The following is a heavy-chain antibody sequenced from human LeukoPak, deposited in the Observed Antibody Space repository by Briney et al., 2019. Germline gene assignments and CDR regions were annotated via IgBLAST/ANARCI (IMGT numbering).Heavy chain of an antibody. CDR2: ISGSGGNT. CDR3: AKDMTLGEGAAPFDY. D-gene: IGHD1-26*01. CDR1: GFTFNSYA. J-gene: IGHJ4*02. Sequence: PGGSLRLSCAASGFTFNSYAMSWVRQAPGEGLEWVSAISGSGGNTYYADSVKGRFTISRDNSKNTLYLQMNSLRAEDTAVYYCAKDMTLGEGAAPFDYWGQGTLVTVSS. V-gene: IGHV3-23*01.